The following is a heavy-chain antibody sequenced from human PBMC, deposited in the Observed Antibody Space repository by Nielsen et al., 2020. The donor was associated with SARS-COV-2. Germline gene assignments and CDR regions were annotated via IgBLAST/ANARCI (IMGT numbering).Heavy chain of an antibody. CDR1: GGSLSFHY. J-gene: IGHJ5*02. CDR2: INHRGRT. D-gene: IGHD2-15*01. V-gene: IGHV4-34*01. CDR3: ARGPGVEVVAHYFDP. Sequence: SETLSLTCAVYGGSLSFHYWSWVRQPPGKGLEWIGEINHRGRTNYNPSLKNRVTISVDTSTKQFSLRLTSVTAADTAVYYCARGPGVEVVAHYFDPWGQGTPVTVSS.